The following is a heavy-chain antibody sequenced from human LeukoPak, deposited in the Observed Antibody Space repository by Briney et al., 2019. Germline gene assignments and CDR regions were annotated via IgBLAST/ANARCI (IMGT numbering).Heavy chain of an antibody. CDR2: ISGSGGST. V-gene: IGHV3-23*01. Sequence: PAGGSLRLSCAASGFTFSSYAMSWVRQAPGKGLEWVSAISGSGGSTYYADSVKGRFTISRDNSKNTLYLQMNSLRAEDTAVYYCAKDPVVVITILGVSPFDYWGQGTLVTVSS. CDR3: AKDPVVVITILGVSPFDY. J-gene: IGHJ4*02. D-gene: IGHD2-21*01. CDR1: GFTFSSYA.